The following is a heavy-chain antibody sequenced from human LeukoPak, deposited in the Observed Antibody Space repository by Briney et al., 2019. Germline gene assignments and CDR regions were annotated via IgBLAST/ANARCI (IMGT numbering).Heavy chain of an antibody. CDR1: GGSISSYY. J-gene: IGHJ4*02. CDR2: IYYSGST. Sequence: SETLSLTCTVSGGSISSYYWSWIRQPPGKGLEWIGYIYYSGSTNYNPSLKSRVTISVDTSKNQFSLKLSSVTAADTAVYYCARDREADLDYWGQGTLVTVSS. CDR3: ARDREADLDY. V-gene: IGHV4-59*01.